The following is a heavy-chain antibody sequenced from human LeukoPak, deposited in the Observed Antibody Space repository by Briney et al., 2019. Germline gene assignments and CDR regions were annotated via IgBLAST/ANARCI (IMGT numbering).Heavy chain of an antibody. J-gene: IGHJ3*02. D-gene: IGHD6-19*01. CDR1: GFTFSSYG. V-gene: IGHV3-23*01. CDR2: ISGSGGST. Sequence: GGTLRLSCAASGFTFSSYGMSWVRQAPGKGLEWVSAISGSGGSTYYADSVKGRFTISRDNSKNTLYLQMNSLRAEDTAVYYCAKGPVSSGWPGVAFDIWGQGTMVTVSS. CDR3: AKGPVSSGWPGVAFDI.